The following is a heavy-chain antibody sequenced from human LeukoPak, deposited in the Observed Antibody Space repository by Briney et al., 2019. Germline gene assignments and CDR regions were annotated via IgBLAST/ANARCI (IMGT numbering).Heavy chain of an antibody. CDR1: GFTFNQHS. J-gene: IGHJ4*02. CDR3: ARGSSLIGGFDY. CDR2: ISRTGGAV. V-gene: IGHV3-11*01. Sequence: PGGSLRLFCAASGFTFNQHSMSWIRQAPGKGLEWLSYISRTGGAVHYADSVEGRFTISRDNARNSLSLQMNGLRADDTAVYFCARGSSLIGGFDYWGRGALVTVSS. D-gene: IGHD2-8*01.